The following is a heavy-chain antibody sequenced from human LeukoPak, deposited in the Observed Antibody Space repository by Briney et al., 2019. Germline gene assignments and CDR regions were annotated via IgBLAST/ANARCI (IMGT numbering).Heavy chain of an antibody. CDR2: MNPNSGNT. Sequence: ASVKVSCKASGYTFTGYYMHWVRQATGQGLEWMGWMNPNSGNTGYAQKFQGRVTMTRNTSISTAYMELSSLRSEDTAVYYCASAAMVHPYFDYWGQGTLVTVSS. V-gene: IGHV1-8*02. CDR3: ASAAMVHPYFDY. D-gene: IGHD5-18*01. J-gene: IGHJ4*02. CDR1: GYTFTGYY.